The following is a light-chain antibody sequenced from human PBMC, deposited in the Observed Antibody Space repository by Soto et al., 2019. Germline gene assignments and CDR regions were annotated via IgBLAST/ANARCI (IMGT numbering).Light chain of an antibody. Sequence: DIPMTQSPSSLSASAGDRVTITCRASQSISSFLNWYQQKPGKAPKLLIYAASSLHSGVPSRFSGSGSGTDFTLTVSSLQPEDFATYYCQQTYSTPHTFGQGTKLEIK. J-gene: IGKJ2*01. CDR1: QSISSF. CDR2: AAS. CDR3: QQTYSTPHT. V-gene: IGKV1-39*01.